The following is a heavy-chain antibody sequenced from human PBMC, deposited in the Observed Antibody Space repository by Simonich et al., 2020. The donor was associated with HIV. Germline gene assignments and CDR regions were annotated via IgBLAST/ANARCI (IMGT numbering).Heavy chain of an antibody. J-gene: IGHJ4*02. CDR2: ISSSSSYI. CDR1: GFTFSSYS. CDR3: ARDGRKGSSTSCSDY. V-gene: IGHV3-21*01. Sequence: EVQLVESGGGLVKPGGSLRLSCAASGFTFSSYSMNWVRQAPGKGLEWVSSISSSSSYIYYAESVKGRFTISRDKAKNALYLQMNSLRAEDTAVYYCARDGRKGSSTSCSDYWGQGTLVTVSS. D-gene: IGHD2-2*01.